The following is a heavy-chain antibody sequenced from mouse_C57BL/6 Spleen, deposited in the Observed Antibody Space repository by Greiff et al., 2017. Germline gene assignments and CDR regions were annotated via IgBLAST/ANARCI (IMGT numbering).Heavy chain of an antibody. J-gene: IGHJ2*01. CDR3: ARSGDFYFDY. CDR1: GYAFSSSW. Sequence: QVQLQQSGPELVKPGASVKISCKASGYAFSSSWMNWVKQRPGTGLEWIGRIYPGDGDTNYNGKFKGKATLTADKSSSTAYMQLSSLTSEDSAVYFCARSGDFYFDYWGQGTTLTVSS. D-gene: IGHD3-1*01. V-gene: IGHV1-82*01. CDR2: IYPGDGDT.